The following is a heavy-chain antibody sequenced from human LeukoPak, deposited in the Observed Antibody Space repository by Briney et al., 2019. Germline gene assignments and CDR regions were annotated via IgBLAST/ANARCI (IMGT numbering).Heavy chain of an antibody. CDR1: GFTFSDYY. V-gene: IGHV3-11*01. D-gene: IGHD5-12*01. CDR3: AKDSGYDLSIWFDP. Sequence: PGGSLRLSCAASGFTFSDYYMSWIRQAPGKGLEWVSYISSSGSTIYYADSVKGRFTISRDNAKNSLYLQMNSLRAEDTAVYYCAKDSGYDLSIWFDPWGQGTLVTVSS. CDR2: ISSSGSTI. J-gene: IGHJ5*02.